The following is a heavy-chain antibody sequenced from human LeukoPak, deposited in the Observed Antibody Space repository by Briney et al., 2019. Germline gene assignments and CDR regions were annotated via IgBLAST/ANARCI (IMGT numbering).Heavy chain of an antibody. V-gene: IGHV3-7*01. CDR2: IKQDGSEK. J-gene: IGHJ4*02. CDR3: ARDSFDWLFTHLFIDY. D-gene: IGHD3-9*01. Sequence: GGPLRLSCAASGFTFSSYWMSWVRQAPGKGLEWVANIKQDGSEKYYVDSVKGRFTISRDNAKNSLYLQMNSLRAEDTAVYYCARDSFDWLFTHLFIDYWGQGTLVTVSS. CDR1: GFTFSSYW.